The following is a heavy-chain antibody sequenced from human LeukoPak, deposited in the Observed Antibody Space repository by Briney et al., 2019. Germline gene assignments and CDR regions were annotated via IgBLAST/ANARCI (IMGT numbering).Heavy chain of an antibody. V-gene: IGHV4-61*08. CDR2: IYHSGST. D-gene: IGHD3-3*01. Sequence: SETLSLTCTVSGGSISSGGYYWSWIRQPPGKGLEWIGYIYHSGSTNYNPSLKSRVTISVDTSKNQFSLKLSSVTAADTAVYYCARDFNRDFWSGYHAFDIWGQGTMVTVSS. CDR1: GGSISSGGYY. CDR3: ARDFNRDFWSGYHAFDI. J-gene: IGHJ3*02.